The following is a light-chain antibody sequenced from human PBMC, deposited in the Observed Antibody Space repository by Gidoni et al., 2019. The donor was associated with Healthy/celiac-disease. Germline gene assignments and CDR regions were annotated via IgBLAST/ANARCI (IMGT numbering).Light chain of an antibody. CDR2: GAS. CDR1: HSVRSN. V-gene: IGKV3-15*01. CDR3: QQYNTWPPYT. Sequence: EIVMTQSPATLSVSPGERATLSCRASHSVRSNLAWYQQKPGQATRLLIYGASTRAKGIPARFSGSGSGTEFTLTISSLQSEDFAVYYCQQYNTWPPYTFGQGTKLEIK. J-gene: IGKJ2*01.